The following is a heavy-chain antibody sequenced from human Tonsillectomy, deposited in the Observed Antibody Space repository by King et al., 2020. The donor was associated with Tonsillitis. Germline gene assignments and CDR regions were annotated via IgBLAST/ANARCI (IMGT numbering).Heavy chain of an antibody. Sequence: VQLVESGGGVVQPGRSLRLSCAASGFIFSNYGMHWVRQAPGKGLEWVAVVSSDGGTEYYADSVKGRFTNSRDNSKNTLYLQMGSLRPEDTAVYYCAKDRPYTGSYWGQGTLLTVSS. D-gene: IGHD1-26*01. CDR1: GFIFSNYG. CDR2: VSSDGGTE. V-gene: IGHV3-30*18. J-gene: IGHJ4*02. CDR3: AKDRPYTGSY.